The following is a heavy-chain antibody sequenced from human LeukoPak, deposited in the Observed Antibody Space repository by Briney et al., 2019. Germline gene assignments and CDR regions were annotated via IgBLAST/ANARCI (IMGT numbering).Heavy chain of an antibody. V-gene: IGHV1-2*02. Sequence: ASVKVSCKASGYTFTGYYMHWVRQAPGQGLEWMGWINPNSGGTNYAQKFQGRVTMTRDTSISTAYMELSRLRSDDTAVYYCARDWMAGPGSYSHWGQGTLVTVSS. D-gene: IGHD3-10*01. CDR1: GYTFTGYY. CDR3: ARDWMAGPGSYSH. CDR2: INPNSGGT. J-gene: IGHJ4*02.